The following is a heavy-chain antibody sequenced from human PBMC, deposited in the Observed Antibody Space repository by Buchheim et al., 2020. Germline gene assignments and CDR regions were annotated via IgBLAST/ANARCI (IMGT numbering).Heavy chain of an antibody. J-gene: IGHJ4*02. CDR2: INQAGSGK. Sequence: EVQMLESGGGLVQPGGSLRLSCAASGFTFSSFSMGWVRQAPGKGLEWVANINQAGSGKYYVDSVKGRFTISRDNAKNLLYLQMNSRRAEDTAVYYCVRVNDYVWGSYRYLFGDFDYGGQGTL. CDR3: VRVNDYVWGSYRYLFGDFDY. D-gene: IGHD3-16*02. CDR1: GFTFSSFS. V-gene: IGHV3-7*01.